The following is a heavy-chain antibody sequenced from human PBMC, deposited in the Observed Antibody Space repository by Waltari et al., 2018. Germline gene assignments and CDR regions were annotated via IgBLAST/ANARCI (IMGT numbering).Heavy chain of an antibody. D-gene: IGHD3-9*01. V-gene: IGHV4-59*12. J-gene: IGHJ3*02. CDR2: IYYSGST. CDR1: GGSISSYY. Sequence: QVQLQESGPGLVKPSETLSLTCTVSGGSISSYYWSWIRQPPGKGLEWIGYIYYSGSTYYNPSLKSRVTISVDTSKNQFSLKLSSVTAADTAVYYCARGYFDWLLAFDIWGQGTMVTVSS. CDR3: ARGYFDWLLAFDI.